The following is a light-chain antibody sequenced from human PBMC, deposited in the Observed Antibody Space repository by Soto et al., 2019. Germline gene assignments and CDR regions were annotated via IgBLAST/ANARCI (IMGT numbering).Light chain of an antibody. J-gene: IGLJ2*01. CDR2: VNSDGSH. CDR1: SGHSSYA. CDR3: QTWGTGIVV. V-gene: IGLV4-69*01. Sequence: QPVLTQSPSASASLGASVKLTCTLSSGHSSYAIAWHQQQPGKGTRHVMKVNSDGSHSKGDGIPDRFSGSSSGAERYLTISSLQSEDEADYFCQTWGTGIVVFGGGTQLTVL.